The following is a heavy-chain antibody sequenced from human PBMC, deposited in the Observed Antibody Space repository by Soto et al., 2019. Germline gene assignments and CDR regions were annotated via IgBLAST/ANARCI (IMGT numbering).Heavy chain of an antibody. V-gene: IGHV1-69*13. Sequence: SVKVSCKASGGTFSNSAIIWVRQAPGQGLEWMGGIIPIFGTANYAQKFQGRVTITADESTSTAYMELSSLRSEDTAVYYCASRYDSSGYPYWGQGTLVTVSS. J-gene: IGHJ4*02. CDR1: GGTFSNSA. D-gene: IGHD3-22*01. CDR3: ASRYDSSGYPY. CDR2: IIPIFGTA.